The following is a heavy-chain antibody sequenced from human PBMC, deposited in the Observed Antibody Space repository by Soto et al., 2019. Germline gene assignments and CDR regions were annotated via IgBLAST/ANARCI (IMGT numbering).Heavy chain of an antibody. D-gene: IGHD6-13*01. CDR2: IYYSGST. V-gene: IGHV4-39*01. J-gene: IGHJ4*02. CDR3: ARSITAGYSSSWYLDY. Sequence: SETLSLTCPDSGGSISSSSYYWGWIRQPPGKGLEWIGSIYYSGSTYYNPSLKSRVTISVDTSKNQFSLKLSSVTAADTAVYYCARSITAGYSSSWYLDYWGQGTLVTVSS. CDR1: GGSISSSSYY.